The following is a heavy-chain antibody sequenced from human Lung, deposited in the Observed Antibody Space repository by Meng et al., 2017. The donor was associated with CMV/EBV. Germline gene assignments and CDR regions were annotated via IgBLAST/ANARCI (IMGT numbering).Heavy chain of an antibody. CDR3: ARDRTGDCSSTSCYNYYCYYGMDV. D-gene: IGHD2-2*02. J-gene: IGHJ6*02. CDR2: SISIFGIA. V-gene: IGHV1-69*05. CDR1: GGTFISYA. Sequence: SVKVSCKASGGTFISYAFSWVRQAPGQGLEWMGGSISIFGIANYAQKFQGRVTVTTDESTSTAYMELSSLRSEDTALYYRARDRTGDCSSTSCYNYYCYYGMDVWXQGTTVXVSS.